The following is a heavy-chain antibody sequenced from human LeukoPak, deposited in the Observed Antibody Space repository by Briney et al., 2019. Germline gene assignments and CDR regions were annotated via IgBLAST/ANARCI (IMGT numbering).Heavy chain of an antibody. CDR2: ITSSGGST. Sequence: GGSLRLSCAASGFTFSSDAMSWVRQALGRGPEWVSTITSSGGSTYYADSVTGRFTISRDNSKNTLYLQMNSLRAEDTAVYYCAKDQTGMDVWGPGTTVTVSS. CDR1: GFTFSSDA. V-gene: IGHV3-23*01. J-gene: IGHJ6*02. CDR3: AKDQTGMDV.